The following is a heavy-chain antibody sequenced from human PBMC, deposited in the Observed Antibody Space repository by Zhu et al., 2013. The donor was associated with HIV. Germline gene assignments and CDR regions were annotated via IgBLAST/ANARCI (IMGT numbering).Heavy chain of an antibody. V-gene: IGHV1-69*01. CDR3: ARIGGVNYYDSSGYRPFDP. J-gene: IGHJ5*02. D-gene: IGHD3-22*01. Sequence: QVQLVQSGAEVKKPGSSVKVSCKASGGTFSSYAISWVRQAPGQGLEWMGGIIPIFGTANYAQKFQGRVTITADESTSTAYMELSSLRSEDTAVYYCARIGGVNYYDSSGYRPFDPWGQGTLVTVSS. CDR1: GGTFSSYA. CDR2: IIPIFGTA.